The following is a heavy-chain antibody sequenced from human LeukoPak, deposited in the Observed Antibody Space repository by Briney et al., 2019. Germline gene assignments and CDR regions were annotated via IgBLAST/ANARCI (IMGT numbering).Heavy chain of an antibody. V-gene: IGHV4-30-2*01. D-gene: IGHD3-9*01. Sequence: SETLSLTCAVSGGSISSGGYSWSWIRQPPGKGLEWIGYMFHSGTTYYNPSLKSRVTISLDRSKNQFSLRLTSVTAADTAVYYCARGYDVLTSHDYFDYWGQGTLVTDSS. CDR1: GGSISSGGYS. CDR3: ARGYDVLTSHDYFDY. J-gene: IGHJ4*02. CDR2: MFHSGTT.